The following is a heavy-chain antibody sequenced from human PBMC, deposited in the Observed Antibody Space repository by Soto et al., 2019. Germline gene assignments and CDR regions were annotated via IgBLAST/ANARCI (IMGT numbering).Heavy chain of an antibody. V-gene: IGHV3-11*05. J-gene: IGHJ4*02. CDR1: GFTFSDYY. Sequence: QVQLVESGGGLVKPGGSPRLSCAASGFTFSDYYMSWIRQAPGKGLEWVSYISASSSYTNYADSVKGRFTISRDNAKNALYLQMNSLRAEETAVYYCARDHHRYSGYDYVDYWGQGTLVTVSS. CDR3: ARDHHRYSGYDYVDY. D-gene: IGHD5-12*01. CDR2: ISASSSYT.